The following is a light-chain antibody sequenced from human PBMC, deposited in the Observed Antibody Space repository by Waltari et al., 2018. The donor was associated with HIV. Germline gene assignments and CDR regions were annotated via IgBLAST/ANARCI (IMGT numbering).Light chain of an antibody. V-gene: IGLV3-1*01. J-gene: IGLJ2*01. CDR3: QAWDGNTGLL. CDR1: TLGERY. CDR2: KDS. Sequence: SYELTQPPSLPVPPGQTASIDCSGDTLGERYVSWYQQKPGQSPVLVLYKDSTRPSGIPERFSGTNSGNTATLTISGTQAMDEAEYYCQAWDGNTGLLYGGGTKLTVL.